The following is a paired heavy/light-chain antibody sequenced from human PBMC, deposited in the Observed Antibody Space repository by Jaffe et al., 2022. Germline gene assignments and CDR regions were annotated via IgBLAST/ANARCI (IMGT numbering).Heavy chain of an antibody. Sequence: QVHLVQSGAEVKKPGASVKVSCKASGYTITNYDINWVRQTTGQGLEWMGWMNPNNGHAGYAPKFQGRLTMTRNTSITTVNMELSSLRSEDTAVYYCATVPSGYPSGWYADSWGQGTQLIVSS. J-gene: IGHJ4*02. D-gene: IGHD6-19*01. CDR1: GYTITNYD. CDR3: ATVPSGYPSGWYADS. CDR2: MNPNNGHA. V-gene: IGHV1-8*02.
Light chain of an antibody. CDR2: AAS. CDR1: QSISHN. CDR3: QQSHSALMWT. Sequence: DIQMTQSPSSLSASVGDRVTITCRASQSISHNLNWYQQKPGKAPKLLIYAASSLQSGVPSRFSGSGSGTDFTLTISSLQPEDFATYYCQQSHSALMWTFGQGTRVDIK. V-gene: IGKV1-39*01. J-gene: IGKJ1*01.